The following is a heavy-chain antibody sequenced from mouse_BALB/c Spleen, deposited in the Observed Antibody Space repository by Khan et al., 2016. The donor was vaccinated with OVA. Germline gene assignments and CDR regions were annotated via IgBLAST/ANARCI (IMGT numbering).Heavy chain of an antibody. CDR1: GYTFPSYW. J-gene: IGHJ3*01. CDR3: ARGYFGNYEFVY. V-gene: IGHV1S132*01. Sequence: QVQLKQSGAELVKPGTSVKLSCKTSGYTFPSYWIQWVKQRPGQGLGWIGQIFPGTGTTYYNENFTDKATLTVDTSSNSAYMQLTSLTSEDSAVYFCARGYFGNYEFVYWGQGTLVTVSP. D-gene: IGHD2-1*01. CDR2: IFPGTGTT.